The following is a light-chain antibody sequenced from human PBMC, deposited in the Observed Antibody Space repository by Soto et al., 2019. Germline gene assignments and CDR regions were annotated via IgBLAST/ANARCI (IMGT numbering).Light chain of an antibody. CDR1: SSDVGGYNF. CDR3: SSLTRSSTRV. Sequence: QSVLAQPDSVSGSPGQSIIISCTGTSSDVGGYNFVSWYQQHPGKAPKLMIYDVSYRHSGVSNRFSGSKSGNTASLTISGLQADDEADYYCSSLTRSSTRVFGTGTKLTVL. J-gene: IGLJ1*01. CDR2: DVS. V-gene: IGLV2-14*01.